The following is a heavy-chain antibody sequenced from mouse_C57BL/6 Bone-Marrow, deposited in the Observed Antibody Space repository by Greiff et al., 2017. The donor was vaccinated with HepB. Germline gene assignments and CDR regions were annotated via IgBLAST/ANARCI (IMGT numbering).Heavy chain of an antibody. CDR3: ANFYPWFAY. CDR1: GYAFSSSW. J-gene: IGHJ3*01. D-gene: IGHD2-1*01. CDR2: IYPGDGDT. V-gene: IGHV1-82*01. Sequence: QVQLQQSGPELVKPGASVKISCKASGYAFSSSWMKWVKQRPGKGLEWIGRIYPGDGDTNYNGKFKGKATLTADKSSSTAYMQLSSLTSEDSAVYFCANFYPWFAYWGQGKLVTVSA.